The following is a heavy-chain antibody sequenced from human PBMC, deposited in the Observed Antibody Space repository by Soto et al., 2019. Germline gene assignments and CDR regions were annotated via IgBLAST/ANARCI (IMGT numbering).Heavy chain of an antibody. V-gene: IGHV3-11*01. Sequence: GGSLRLSCAASGFTFSDYYMSWIRQAPGKGLEWVSYISSSGSTIYYADSVKGRFTISRDNAKNSLYLQMNSLRAEDTAVYYCARPPTYYYYYYMDVWGKGTTVTVSS. CDR1: GFTFSDYY. CDR3: ARPPTYYYYYYMDV. J-gene: IGHJ6*03. CDR2: ISSSGSTI.